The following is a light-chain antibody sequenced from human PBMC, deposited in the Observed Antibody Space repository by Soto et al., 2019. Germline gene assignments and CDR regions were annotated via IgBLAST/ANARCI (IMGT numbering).Light chain of an antibody. Sequence: QSAPTQPASVSGSPGQSITISCTGTSSDVGGYNLVSWYQQYPDKAPKLMIFDVNTRPSGVSNRFSGSKSGNTASLTISVLQAEDEADYYCSSYKSSSTLPYVFGTGTKVTVL. CDR2: DVN. V-gene: IGLV2-14*01. CDR1: SSDVGGYNL. CDR3: SSYKSSSTLPYV. J-gene: IGLJ1*01.